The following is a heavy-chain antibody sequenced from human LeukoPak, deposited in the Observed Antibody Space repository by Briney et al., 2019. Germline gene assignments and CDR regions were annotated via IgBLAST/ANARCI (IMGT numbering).Heavy chain of an antibody. V-gene: IGHV3-7*01. CDR1: GFTFSSYW. J-gene: IGHJ4*02. D-gene: IGHD1-1*01. CDR3: AKDVLGLERPPMIDY. CDR2: IKQDESEK. Sequence: GGSLRLSCAASGFTFSSYWMSWVRQAPGKGLEWVANIKQDESEKYYVDSVEGRFTISRDNAKNSLYLQMNSLRAEDTAVYYCAKDVLGLERPPMIDYWGQGTLVTVSS.